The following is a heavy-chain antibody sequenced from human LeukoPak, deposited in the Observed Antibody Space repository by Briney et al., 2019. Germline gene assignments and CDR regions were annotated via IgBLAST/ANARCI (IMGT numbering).Heavy chain of an antibody. D-gene: IGHD5-12*01. J-gene: IGHJ6*03. CDR3: ARSYKATNPYYYYYMDV. V-gene: IGHV1-24*01. CDR1: GYTLTELS. CDR2: FDPEDGET. Sequence: VASVKVSCKVSGYTLTELSMHWVRQAPGKGLEWMGGFDPEDGETIYAQKFQGRVTMTRDTSISTAYMELSRLRSDDTAVYYCARSYKATNPYYYYYMDVWGKGTTVTVSS.